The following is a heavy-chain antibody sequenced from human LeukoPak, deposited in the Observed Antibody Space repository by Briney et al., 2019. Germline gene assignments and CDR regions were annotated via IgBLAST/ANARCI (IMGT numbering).Heavy chain of an antibody. Sequence: GGSLRLSCAASGFTVSSNYMSWVRQAPGKGLEWVSVIYSGGSTYYADSVKGRFTISRDNSKNTLYLQMNSLRAEDTAVYYCARQGSTKEGYYYYYYMDVWGKGTTVTISS. V-gene: IGHV3-53*01. CDR2: IYSGGST. J-gene: IGHJ6*03. CDR1: GFTVSSNY. CDR3: ARQGSTKEGYYYYYYMDV. D-gene: IGHD5/OR15-5a*01.